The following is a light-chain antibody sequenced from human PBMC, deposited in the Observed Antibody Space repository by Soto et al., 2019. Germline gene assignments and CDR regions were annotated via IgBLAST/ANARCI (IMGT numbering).Light chain of an antibody. CDR1: QSVTNN. Sequence: EIVMTQSPATLSVSPGERATLSCRASQSVTNNYLAWYQQKPGQAPRLLIYGVSTRATGIPARFSGSGSGTEFTLTISSLQSEDFAVYYCQQYSSWPLTFGGGTKVEIQ. CDR2: GVS. V-gene: IGKV3-15*01. CDR3: QQYSSWPLT. J-gene: IGKJ4*01.